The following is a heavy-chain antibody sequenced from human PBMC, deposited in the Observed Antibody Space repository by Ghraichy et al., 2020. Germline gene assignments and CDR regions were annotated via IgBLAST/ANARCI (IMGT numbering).Heavy chain of an antibody. J-gene: IGHJ4*02. CDR3: ARGTPDY. CDR2: INSGGAT. D-gene: IGHD3-10*01. Sequence: GGSLRLSCAASGFTVNTNYVSWVRQAAGKGLEWVSVINSGGATYYADSVKGRFTISRDNSKNTVYLQMNSLRAEDTAVYYCARGTPDYWGQGTLVTVSS. V-gene: IGHV3-66*01. CDR1: GFTVNTNY.